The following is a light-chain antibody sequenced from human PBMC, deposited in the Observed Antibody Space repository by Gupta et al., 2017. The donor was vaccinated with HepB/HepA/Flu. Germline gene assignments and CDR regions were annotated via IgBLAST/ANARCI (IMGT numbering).Light chain of an antibody. CDR2: DVR. CDR1: SSDVGGYDY. J-gene: IGLJ1*01. CDR3: SSFTSSGTHV. V-gene: IGLV2-14*03. Sequence: QSALPHSASVSGFPGQSITISCTGTSSDVGGYDYVSWYQQHPGKAPRLMIYDVRNRPSGVSNRFSGSKSGNTASLTISGLQAEDEADYYCSSFTSSGTHVFGSGTKVTVL.